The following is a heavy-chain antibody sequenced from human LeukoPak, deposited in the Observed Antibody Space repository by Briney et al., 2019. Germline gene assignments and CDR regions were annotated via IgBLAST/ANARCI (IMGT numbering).Heavy chain of an antibody. V-gene: IGHV3-13*01. D-gene: IGHD2/OR15-2a*01. CDR3: AMGKTFNDAFDI. J-gene: IGHJ3*02. CDR1: GFTFSSYD. CDR2: IGTAGDT. Sequence: GGSLRLSCAASGFTFSSYDMHWVRQATGKGLEWVSAIGTAGDTYYPGSVKGRFTISRENAKNSLCLQMNSLRAGDTAVYYCAMGKTFNDAFDIWGQGTMVTVSS.